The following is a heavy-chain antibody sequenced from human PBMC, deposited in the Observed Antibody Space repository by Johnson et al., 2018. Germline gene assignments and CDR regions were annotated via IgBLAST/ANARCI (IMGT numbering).Heavy chain of an antibody. D-gene: IGHD3-22*01. V-gene: IGHV3-9*01. CDR1: GFTFDDYA. J-gene: IGHJ3*02. CDR2: ISWNSGSI. CDR3: AKATNYDPTRPALDI. Sequence: EVQLLESGGGLVQPGRSLRLSCAASGFTFDDYAMHWVRQAPGKGLEWVSGISWNSGSIGYADSVKGRFTISRDNAKNSLYLQMNSLRAEDTALYYCAKATNYDPTRPALDIWGQGTMVTVSS.